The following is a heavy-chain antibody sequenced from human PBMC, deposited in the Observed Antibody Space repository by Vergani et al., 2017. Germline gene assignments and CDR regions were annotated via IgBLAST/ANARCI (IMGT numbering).Heavy chain of an antibody. CDR3: ATPYSGLVVPAAMHYYGMDV. J-gene: IGHJ6*02. CDR2: IVVGSGNT. D-gene: IGHD2-2*01. CDR1: GFTFTSSA. Sequence: QMQLVQSGPEVKKPGTSVKVSCKASGFTFTSSAVQWVRQARGQRLEWIGWIVVGSGNTNYAQKFQERVTITRDMSTSTAYMELSSLRAEDTAVYYCATPYSGLVVPAAMHYYGMDVWGQGTTVTVSS. V-gene: IGHV1-58*01.